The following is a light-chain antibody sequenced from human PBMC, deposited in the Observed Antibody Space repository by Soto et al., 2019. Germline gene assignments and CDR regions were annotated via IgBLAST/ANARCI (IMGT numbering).Light chain of an antibody. CDR3: QQFSSYPLT. Sequence: EIVLTQSPGTLSLSTGERATLSCRASQSVSSSCLAWYRHKPGQAPRRLVYCASSRATGIPDRFSGGGSGTDFTLTISRLEPEDFAVYYCQQFSSYPLTFGGGTKVHI. J-gene: IGKJ4*01. V-gene: IGKV3-20*01. CDR1: QSVSSSC. CDR2: CAS.